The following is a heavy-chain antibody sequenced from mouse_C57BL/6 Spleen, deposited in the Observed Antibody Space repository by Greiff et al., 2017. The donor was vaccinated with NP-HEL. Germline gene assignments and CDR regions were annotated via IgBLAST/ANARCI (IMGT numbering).Heavy chain of an antibody. Sequence: EVKLEESGGGLVQPGGSMKLSCAASGFTFSDAWMDWVRQSPEKGLEWVAEIRNKANNHATYYAESVKGRFTISRDDSKSSVYLQMNSLRAEDTGIYYCTRNPFYYGSSYGYFDVWGTGTTVTVSS. CDR3: TRNPFYYGSSYGYFDV. D-gene: IGHD1-1*01. J-gene: IGHJ1*03. CDR1: GFTFSDAW. V-gene: IGHV6-6*01. CDR2: IRNKANNHAT.